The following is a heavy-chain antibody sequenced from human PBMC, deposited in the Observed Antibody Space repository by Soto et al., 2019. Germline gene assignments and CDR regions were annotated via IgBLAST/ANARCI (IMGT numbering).Heavy chain of an antibody. CDR2: VTANGGST. V-gene: IGHV3-23*01. D-gene: IGHD2-21*02. Sequence: EVQLLESGGGFVQPGGSLRLSCAATGFTFSVYAMTWVRQAPGKGLEWVSAVTANGGSTYSADSVKGRFTISRDNSKSTLFLQMNSLRAEATAVYYCASLGVGDWANYYYYYGMDVWGQGTTVTVSS. J-gene: IGHJ6*02. CDR1: GFTFSVYA. CDR3: ASLGVGDWANYYYYYGMDV.